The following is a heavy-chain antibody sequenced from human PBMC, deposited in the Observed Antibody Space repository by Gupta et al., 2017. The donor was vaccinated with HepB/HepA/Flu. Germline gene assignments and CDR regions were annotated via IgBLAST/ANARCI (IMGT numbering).Heavy chain of an antibody. CDR1: GGSITTNGYY. CDR2: INYSGNT. V-gene: IGHV4-39*01. D-gene: IGHD1-26*01. Sequence: QLQLQESGPGLVKPSETLSLTCTVSGGSITTNGYYGGWIRQPPGKGLEWIGSINYSGNTFYNPSLKSRVTISVDTSKNQFSLKLDSVTAADTAVYFCARKLHTGSFSASWFDPWGQGTLVTVSS. CDR3: ARKLHTGSFSASWFDP. J-gene: IGHJ5*02.